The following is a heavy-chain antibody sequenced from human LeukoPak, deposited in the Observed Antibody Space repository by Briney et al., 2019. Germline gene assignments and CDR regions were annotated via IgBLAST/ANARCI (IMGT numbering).Heavy chain of an antibody. CDR2: IIPIFGTA. V-gene: IGHV1-69*05. D-gene: IGHD6-19*01. CDR3: ARDRGRIAVAGSLAWFDP. CDR1: GGTFSSYA. J-gene: IGHJ5*02. Sequence: SVKVSCKASGGTFSSYAISWVRQAPGQGLEWMGGIIPIFGTANYAQKFQGRVTITTDESTSTAYMELSSLRSEDTAVYYCARDRGRIAVAGSLAWFDPWGQGTLVTVSS.